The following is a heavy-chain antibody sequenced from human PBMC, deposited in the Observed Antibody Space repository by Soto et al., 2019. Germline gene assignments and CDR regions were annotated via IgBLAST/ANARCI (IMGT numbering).Heavy chain of an antibody. CDR2: ISYDGSNK. D-gene: IGHD2-21*01. CDR3: ARDLILRAHYFDY. CDR1: AFTFRSYT. Sequence: AGGSLRLSCAASAFTFRSYTMHWVRQAPGKGLEWVATISYDGSNKYYADSVKGRFTISRDNSKNTLYLQMNSLRAEDTAVYYCARDLILRAHYFDYWGQGTLVTVSS. J-gene: IGHJ4*02. V-gene: IGHV3-30*04.